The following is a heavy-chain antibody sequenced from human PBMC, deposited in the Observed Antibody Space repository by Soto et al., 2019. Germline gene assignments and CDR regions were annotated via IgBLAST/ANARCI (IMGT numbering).Heavy chain of an antibody. CDR1: GFTFSSYA. CDR2: ISGSGGST. V-gene: IGHV3-23*01. D-gene: IGHD6-13*01. J-gene: IGHJ4*02. CDR3: AKEKSSWYFSGDYFDY. Sequence: GGSLRLSCAASGFTFSSYAMSWVHQAPGKGLEWVSAISGSGGSTYYADSVKGRFTISRDNSKNTLYLQMNSLRAEDTAVYYCAKEKSSWYFSGDYFDYWGQGTLVTVSS.